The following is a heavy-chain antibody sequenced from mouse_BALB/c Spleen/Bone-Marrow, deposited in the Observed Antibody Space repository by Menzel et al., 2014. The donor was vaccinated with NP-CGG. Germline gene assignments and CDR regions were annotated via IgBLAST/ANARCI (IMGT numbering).Heavy chain of an antibody. V-gene: IGHV1-80*01. J-gene: IGHJ3*01. Sequence: QVQLQQSGAELVRPGSSVKISCKASGYVFTDYWTNWLRQRPGQGLEWIGQIFPVNADTNYKANFKDKVTLTADKSSTTAYMQLNSLTSEDSAVYLCARFATGSFAYWGQGTLVTVSA. D-gene: IGHD1-1*01. CDR3: ARFATGSFAY. CDR1: GYVFTDYW. CDR2: IFPVNADT.